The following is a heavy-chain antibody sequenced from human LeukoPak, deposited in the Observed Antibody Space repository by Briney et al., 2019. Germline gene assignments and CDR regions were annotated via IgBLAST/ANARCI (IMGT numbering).Heavy chain of an antibody. J-gene: IGHJ4*02. V-gene: IGHV3-30*02. CDR3: AKDSTDSSGPDY. D-gene: IGHD6-19*01. CDR2: IRYDGSNK. Sequence: PGGSLRLSCAAPGFTFSSYGMHWVRQAPGKGLEWVAFIRYDGSNKYYADSVKGRFTISRDNSKNTLYLQMNSLRAEDTAVYYCAKDSTDSSGPDYWGQGTLVTASS. CDR1: GFTFSSYG.